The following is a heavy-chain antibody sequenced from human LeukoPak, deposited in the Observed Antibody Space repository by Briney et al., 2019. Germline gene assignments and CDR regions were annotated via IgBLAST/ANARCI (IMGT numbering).Heavy chain of an antibody. J-gene: IGHJ4*02. D-gene: IGHD2-15*01. Sequence: SETLSLTCAVYGGSFSGYYWSWIRQPPGKGLEWIGEINHSGSTNYNPSLKSRVTISVDTSKNQFSLKLSSVTAADMAVYYCARILLGYCSGGSCLNLYYFDYWGQGTLVTVSS. CDR1: GGSFSGYY. V-gene: IGHV4-34*01. CDR3: ARILLGYCSGGSCLNLYYFDY. CDR2: INHSGST.